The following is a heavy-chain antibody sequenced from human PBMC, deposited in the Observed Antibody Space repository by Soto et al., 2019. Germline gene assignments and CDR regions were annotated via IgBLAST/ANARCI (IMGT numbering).Heavy chain of an antibody. CDR1: GFTFSSYA. D-gene: IGHD4-17*01. CDR3: ARDGGKYGVDAFDI. CDR2: ISYDGSNK. J-gene: IGHJ3*02. Sequence: QVQLVESGGGVVQPGRSLRLSCAASGFTFSSYAMHWVRQAPGKGLEWVAVISYDGSNKYYADSVKGRFTISRDNSKNTLYLQMNSLRAEDTAVYYCARDGGKYGVDAFDIWGQGTMVTVSS. V-gene: IGHV3-30-3*01.